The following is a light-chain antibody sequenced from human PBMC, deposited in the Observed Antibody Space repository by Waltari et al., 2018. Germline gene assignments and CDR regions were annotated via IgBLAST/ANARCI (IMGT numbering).Light chain of an antibody. V-gene: IGKV2-30*01. CDR2: KVS. Sequence: DVGLTQSTLSLPVTLGQPASLSRRARQSLVYTDGISYLNWFHQRPGQAPRRLIYKVSIRDSGAPDRFSGSGSGTDFTLMISSVEADDVGVYFCMQATHWPVTFGQGTRLE. CDR1: QSLVYTDGISY. J-gene: IGKJ5*01. CDR3: MQATHWPVT.